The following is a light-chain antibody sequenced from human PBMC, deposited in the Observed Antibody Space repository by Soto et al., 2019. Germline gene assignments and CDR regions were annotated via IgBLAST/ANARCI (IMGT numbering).Light chain of an antibody. J-gene: IGKJ1*01. V-gene: IGKV1-5*01. Sequence: DIQMTQSPSTLSATAGDRVTITCRASQSISSWLAWYQHKPVKAPKLLIYDASNLDSGFPSRFSGSGSGTEFSLTISNLQPDDCATYYCQQYENYWTFGQGTKVDIK. CDR1: QSISSW. CDR3: QQYENYWT. CDR2: DAS.